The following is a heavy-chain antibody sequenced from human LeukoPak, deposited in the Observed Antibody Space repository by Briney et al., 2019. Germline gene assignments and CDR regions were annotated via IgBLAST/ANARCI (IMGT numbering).Heavy chain of an antibody. CDR2: IKSDESST. J-gene: IGHJ3*02. V-gene: IGHV3-74*01. Sequence: QAAGSLTLSCAASGFTFSSYDMHWVRQAPGQGLMWVSRIKSDESSTTYADSVKGRFTISRDNAKNTLYLQMNSLRAEDTAVYYCAREGRRDGYNPLEIFIKDAFDIWGQGTMVTVSS. D-gene: IGHD5-24*01. CDR3: AREGRRDGYNPLEIFIKDAFDI. CDR1: GFTFSSYD.